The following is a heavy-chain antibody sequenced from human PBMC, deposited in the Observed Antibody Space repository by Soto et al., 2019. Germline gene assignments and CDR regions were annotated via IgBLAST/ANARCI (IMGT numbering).Heavy chain of an antibody. CDR3: ARGLDREQWPTQYGMDV. D-gene: IGHD6-19*01. V-gene: IGHV4-34*01. Sequence: QVQLQQWGAGLLKPSETLSLTCAVYGGSFSGYYWSWIRQPPGKGLEWIGEINHSGSTNYNPSLKSRVTISVDTSKNQSSLNLNSVTAADTAVYYCARGLDREQWPTQYGMDVWGQGTTVTVSS. CDR1: GGSFSGYY. CDR2: INHSGST. J-gene: IGHJ6*02.